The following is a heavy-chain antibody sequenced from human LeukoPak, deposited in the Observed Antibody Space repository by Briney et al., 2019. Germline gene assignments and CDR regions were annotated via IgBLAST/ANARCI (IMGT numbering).Heavy chain of an antibody. CDR3: AREYSGSYSTDY. D-gene: IGHD1-26*01. Sequence: ASVKVSCKASGYTFTSYYMHWVRQAPGQGLEWMGIINPSGGSTSYAQKFQGRVTMTTDTSTSTAYMELRSLRSDDTAVYYCAREYSGSYSTDYWGQGTLVTVSS. CDR2: INPSGGST. V-gene: IGHV1-46*01. J-gene: IGHJ4*02. CDR1: GYTFTSYY.